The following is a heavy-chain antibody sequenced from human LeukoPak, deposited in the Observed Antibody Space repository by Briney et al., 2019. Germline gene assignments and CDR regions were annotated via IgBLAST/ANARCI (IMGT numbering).Heavy chain of an antibody. CDR3: AADRLYDSSGNDAFDI. Sequence: ASVKVSCKASGFTFTSSAVQWVRQARGQRLEWIGWIVVGSGNTNYAQKFQERVTITRDMSTSTAYMELSSLRSEDTAVYYCAADRLYDSSGNDAFDIWGQGTMVTVSS. CDR1: GFTFTSSA. D-gene: IGHD3-22*01. CDR2: IVVGSGNT. J-gene: IGHJ3*02. V-gene: IGHV1-58*01.